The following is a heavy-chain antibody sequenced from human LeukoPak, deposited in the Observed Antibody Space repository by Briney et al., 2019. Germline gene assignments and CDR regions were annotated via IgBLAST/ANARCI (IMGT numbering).Heavy chain of an antibody. CDR1: GFTFSSYG. V-gene: IGHV3-33*01. Sequence: QSGGSLRLSCAASGFTFSSYGMHWVRQAPGKGLEWVAVIWYDGSNKYYADSVKGRFTISRDNSKNTLYLQMNSLRAEDTAVYYCARGPPATVRFLEWFNYYYYYMDVWGKGTTVTVSS. J-gene: IGHJ6*03. D-gene: IGHD3-3*01. CDR2: IWYDGSNK. CDR3: ARGPPATVRFLEWFNYYYYYMDV.